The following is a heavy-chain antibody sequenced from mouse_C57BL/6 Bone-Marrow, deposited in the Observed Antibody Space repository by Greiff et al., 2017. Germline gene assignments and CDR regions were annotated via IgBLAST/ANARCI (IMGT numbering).Heavy chain of an antibody. V-gene: IGHV1-76*01. D-gene: IGHD2-2*01. CDR3: ARGGYSFAD. CDR2: IYPGSGNT. J-gene: IGHJ3*01. Sequence: QVQLQQSGAELVRPGASVKLSCKASGYTFTDYYINWVKQRPGQGLEWIARIYPGSGNTYYNEKFKGKATLTAEKSSSTAYMQLSSLTSEDSAVYFCARGGYSFADWGQGTLVTVSA. CDR1: GYTFTDYY.